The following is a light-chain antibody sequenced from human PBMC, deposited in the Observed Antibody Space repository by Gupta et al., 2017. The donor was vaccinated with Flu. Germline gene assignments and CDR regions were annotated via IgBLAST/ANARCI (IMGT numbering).Light chain of an antibody. CDR1: SSNIGGNF. CDR3: AVWDDSRSAWV. Sequence: SVLTQPPSASGTPGQRVTISCSGSSSNIGGNFVYWFQQVPGTAPKLLIYRNDRRPSGVSDRFSGSKSGTSASLAISGLRAEDEADYYCAVWDDSRSAWVFGGGTKLTVL. V-gene: IGLV1-47*01. J-gene: IGLJ3*02. CDR2: RND.